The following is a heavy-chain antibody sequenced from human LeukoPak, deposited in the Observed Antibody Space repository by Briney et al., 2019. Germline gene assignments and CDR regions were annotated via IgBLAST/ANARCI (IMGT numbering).Heavy chain of an antibody. V-gene: IGHV1-69*05. CDR1: GGTFSSYA. Sequence: SVKVSFKASGGTFSSYAISWVRHAPGQGLEWMGGIIPIFGTANYAQKFQGRVTITTDESTSTAYMELSSLRSEDTAVYCCARSSYSYGSDFDYWGQGTLVTVSS. CDR3: ARSSYSYGSDFDY. D-gene: IGHD5-18*01. CDR2: IIPIFGTA. J-gene: IGHJ4*02.